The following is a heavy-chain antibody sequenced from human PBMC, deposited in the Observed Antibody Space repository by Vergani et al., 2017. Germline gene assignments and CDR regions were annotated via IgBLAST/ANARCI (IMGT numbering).Heavy chain of an antibody. CDR2: IYYSGST. J-gene: IGHJ4*02. V-gene: IGHV4-61*01. CDR1: GCSVSSGSYY. Sequence: QVQLQESGPGLVKPSETLSLTCTVSGCSVSSGSYYWSWLRQPPGKVLEWFGYIYYSGSTNYNPSLKSRVTISVDTAKNQFSLKLSSVTAADTAVYYCARVSSSPAAPVDYWGQGTLVTVSS. D-gene: IGHD6-6*01. CDR3: ARVSSSPAAPVDY.